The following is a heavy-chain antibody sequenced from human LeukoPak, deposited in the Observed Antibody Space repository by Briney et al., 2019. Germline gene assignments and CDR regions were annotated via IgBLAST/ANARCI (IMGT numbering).Heavy chain of an antibody. CDR2: INPNSGGT. Sequence: ASVKVSCKASGYSFTGYYMHWVRQAPGQGLEWMGRINPNSGGTNYAQKFQGRVTMTRDTSISTAYMELSRLRSDDTAAYYCARGLRTIFGVGLTNFDAFDIWGQGTMVTVSS. J-gene: IGHJ3*02. CDR1: GYSFTGYY. D-gene: IGHD3-3*01. CDR3: ARGLRTIFGVGLTNFDAFDI. V-gene: IGHV1-2*06.